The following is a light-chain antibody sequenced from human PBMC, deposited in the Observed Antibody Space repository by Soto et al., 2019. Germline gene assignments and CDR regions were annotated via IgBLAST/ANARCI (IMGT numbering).Light chain of an antibody. Sequence: QPALTQPASGSGFPGHSNAIYSTGNSSDVHSYNFVSWYQHHPGNGHNFMIFDVSTRPSGVSNRFSGSKTGNTASLTISGLQAEDEADYYCTSYTTSSTYVFGTG. V-gene: IGLV2-14*03. CDR2: DVS. CDR1: SSDVHSYNF. CDR3: TSYTTSSTYV. J-gene: IGLJ1*01.